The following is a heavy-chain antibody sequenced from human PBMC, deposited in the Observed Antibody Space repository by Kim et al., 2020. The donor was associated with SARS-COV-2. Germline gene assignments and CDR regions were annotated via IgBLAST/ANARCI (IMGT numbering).Heavy chain of an antibody. CDR2: IRRTGREK. J-gene: IGHJ3*01. CDR1: RFSFSDYW. CDR3: ATALEAYNDV. D-gene: IGHD1-1*01. Sequence: GGSLRLSCVASRFSFSDYWMSWVRQAPGKGLEWVACIRRTGREKYSLDSVKGRFTISSENGKNSLYLQMNNLRVEDTAVYGCATALEAYNDVW. V-gene: IGHV3-7*01.